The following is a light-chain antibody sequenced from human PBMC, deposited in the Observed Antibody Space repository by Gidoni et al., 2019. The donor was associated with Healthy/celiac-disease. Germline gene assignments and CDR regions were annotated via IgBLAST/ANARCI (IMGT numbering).Light chain of an antibody. V-gene: IGKV3-11*01. Sequence: EIVLTQSPATLSLSPGERATLSCRASQSVSSYLAWYQQKPGQAPRLLIYDASNRATGIPARFSGSGSGTDFTLTISSLEPEDFAVYYCQQRSNWYTFXQXTKLEIE. CDR1: QSVSSY. CDR2: DAS. J-gene: IGKJ2*01. CDR3: QQRSNWYT.